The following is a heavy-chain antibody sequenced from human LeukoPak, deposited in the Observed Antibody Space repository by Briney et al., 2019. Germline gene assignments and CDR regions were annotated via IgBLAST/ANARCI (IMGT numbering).Heavy chain of an antibody. J-gene: IGHJ6*02. D-gene: IGHD6-6*01. CDR3: ARDGFRYTSSSGRYYYYGMDV. V-gene: IGHV3-48*04. CDR2: ISSSGSTI. Sequence: TGGSLRLSCAASGFTFSSYSMNWVRQAPGKGLEWVSYISSSGSTIHYADSVKGRFTISRDNAKNSLYLQMNSLRAEDTAVYYCARDGFRYTSSSGRYYYYGMDVWGQGTTVTVSS. CDR1: GFTFSSYS.